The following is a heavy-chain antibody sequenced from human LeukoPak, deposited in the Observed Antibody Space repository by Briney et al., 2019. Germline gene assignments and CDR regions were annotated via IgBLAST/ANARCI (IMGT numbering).Heavy chain of an antibody. J-gene: IGHJ4*02. D-gene: IGHD4-23*01. CDR2: LNHSGST. CDR1: GGSISGYY. CDR3: SRGRGTVARFYCDY. Sequence: SETLSLTCPVSGGSISGYYWSWIRQPPGKGLEWIGELNHSGSTNYNPSLKSGVTISVDTSKNQFSLKLSSVTAADTAVDYCSRGRGTVARFYCDYWGQGTLVTVSS. V-gene: IGHV4-34*01.